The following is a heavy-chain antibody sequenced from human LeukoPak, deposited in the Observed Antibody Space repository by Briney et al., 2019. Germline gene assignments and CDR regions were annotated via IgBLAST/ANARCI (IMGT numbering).Heavy chain of an antibody. V-gene: IGHV4-59*01. J-gene: IGHJ4*02. CDR3: ARVRDGDHDY. CDR1: GGSISSYY. D-gene: IGHD4-17*01. CDR2: IYYSGST. Sequence: SETLSLTCTVSGGSISSYYWSWIRQPPGKGLEWIGYIYYSGSTNYNPSLKSRVTISVDTSKNQFSLKLSSVTAADTAVYYCARVRDGDHDYWGQGTLVTVSS.